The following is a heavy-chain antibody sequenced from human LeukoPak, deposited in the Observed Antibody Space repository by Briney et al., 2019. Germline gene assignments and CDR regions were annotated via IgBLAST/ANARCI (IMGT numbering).Heavy chain of an antibody. D-gene: IGHD2-21*02. V-gene: IGHV3-23*01. J-gene: IGHJ4*02. Sequence: GGSLRLSCAASGFTFYSYAMNWVRQTPGKGLEWVSTFSGSGGSIYYADSVKGRFTVSRDNSKNTLYVQMKSLRAEDTAVYYCAKDFVVVPGNVNYFDYWGQGTLVTVSS. CDR3: AKDFVVVPGNVNYFDY. CDR1: GFTFYSYA. CDR2: FSGSGGSI.